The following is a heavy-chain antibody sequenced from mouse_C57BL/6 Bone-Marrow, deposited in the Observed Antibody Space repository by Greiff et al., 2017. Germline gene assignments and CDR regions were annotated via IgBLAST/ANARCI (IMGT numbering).Heavy chain of an antibody. V-gene: IGHV1-19*01. D-gene: IGHD1-1*01. CDR2: INPYNGGT. CDR3: ARDHYYGNY. Sequence: VQLKQSGPVLVKPGASVKMSCKASGYTFTDYYMNWVKQSHGKSLEWTGVINPYNGGTSYNQKFNGKATLTVDKSSSTAYIELNSLTSEDSAVYYCARDHYYGNYWGQGTTLTVSS. J-gene: IGHJ2*01. CDR1: GYTFTDYY.